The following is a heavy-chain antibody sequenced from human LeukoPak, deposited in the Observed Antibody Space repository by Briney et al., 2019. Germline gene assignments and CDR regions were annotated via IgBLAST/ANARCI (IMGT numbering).Heavy chain of an antibody. CDR3: ARVRYYYDSSGSGGPADY. V-gene: IGHV1-2*02. J-gene: IGHJ4*02. Sequence: ASVKVSCKASGYTFTDYYIHWVRQAPGQGLEWMGWINPNSGGTNYAQKFQGRVTMTRDTSTSTVYMELSSLRSEDTAVYYCARVRYYYDSSGSGGPADYWGQGTLVTVSS. CDR2: INPNSGGT. D-gene: IGHD3-22*01. CDR1: GYTFTDYY.